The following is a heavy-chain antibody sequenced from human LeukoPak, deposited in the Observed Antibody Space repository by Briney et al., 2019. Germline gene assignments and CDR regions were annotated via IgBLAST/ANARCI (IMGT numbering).Heavy chain of an antibody. J-gene: IGHJ4*02. V-gene: IGHV1-69*01. CDR3: ASTGLKVWSDEAYFDY. CDR1: GGTFSSYA. Sequence: SVKVSCKASGGTFSSYAISWVRQAPGQGLEWMGGIIPIFGTANYAQKFQGRVTITADESTSTAYMELSSLRSEDTAVYYCASTGLKVWSDEAYFDYWGKGTLVTVSS. CDR2: IIPIFGTA. D-gene: IGHD3-3*01.